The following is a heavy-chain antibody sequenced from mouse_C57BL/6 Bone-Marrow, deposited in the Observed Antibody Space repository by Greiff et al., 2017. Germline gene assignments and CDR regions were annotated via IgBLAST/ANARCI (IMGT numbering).Heavy chain of an antibody. J-gene: IGHJ3*01. CDR3: ASPNYYGSSQFAY. CDR1: GFNIKNTY. Sequence: VQLKESVAELVRPGASVKLSCTASGFNIKNTYMHWVKQRPEQGLEWIGRIDPANGNTKYAPKFQGKATITADTSSTTAYLQLSSLTSEDTAIYYCASPNYYGSSQFAYWGQGTLVTVSA. CDR2: IDPANGNT. D-gene: IGHD1-1*01. V-gene: IGHV14-3*01.